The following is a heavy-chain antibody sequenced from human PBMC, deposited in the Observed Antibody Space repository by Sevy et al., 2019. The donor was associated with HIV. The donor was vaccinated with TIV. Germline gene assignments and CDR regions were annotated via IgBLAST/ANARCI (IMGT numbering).Heavy chain of an antibody. CDR1: GLTFSTYS. V-gene: IGHV3-21*01. Sequence: GGSLRLSCVDSGLTFSTYSMNWVRQAPGKGLEWVSSISSSSTYIYYVDSVKGRFTISRDNAKKSLYLQMNSLRAEDTAVYYCARDRDGSGSSGGYGMDVWGQGTTVTVSS. CDR3: ARDRDGSGSSGGYGMDV. J-gene: IGHJ6*02. D-gene: IGHD3-10*01. CDR2: ISSSSTYI.